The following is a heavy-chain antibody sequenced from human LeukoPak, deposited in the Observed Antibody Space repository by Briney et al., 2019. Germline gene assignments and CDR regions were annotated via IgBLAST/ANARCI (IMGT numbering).Heavy chain of an antibody. CDR2: IYYSGST. J-gene: IGHJ6*03. V-gene: IGHV4-59*12. Sequence: SETLSLTCTVSGGSISSYYWSWIRQPPGKGLEWIGYIYYSGSTNYNPSLKSRVTISVDTSKNQFSLKLSSVTAADTAVYYCARCRFGEVLVGGQSKYYYYSMDVWGKGTMVTISS. CDR3: ARCRFGEVLVGGQSKYYYYSMDV. D-gene: IGHD3-10*01. CDR1: GGSISSYY.